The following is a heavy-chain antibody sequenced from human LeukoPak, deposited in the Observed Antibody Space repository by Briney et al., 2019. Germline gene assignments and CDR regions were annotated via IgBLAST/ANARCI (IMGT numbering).Heavy chain of an antibody. CDR1: GGSISSYY. Sequence: PSETLSLTCGVSGGSISSYYWSWIRQPPGKGLEWIGYIYYSGSTNYNPSLKSRVTISVDTSKNQFSLKLSSVTAADTAVYYCARAGYDILTGSPGWFDPWGQGTLVTVSS. J-gene: IGHJ5*02. CDR2: IYYSGST. D-gene: IGHD3-9*01. V-gene: IGHV4-59*01. CDR3: ARAGYDILTGSPGWFDP.